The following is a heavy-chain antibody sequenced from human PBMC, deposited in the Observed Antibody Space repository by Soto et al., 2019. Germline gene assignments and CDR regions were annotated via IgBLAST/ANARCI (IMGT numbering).Heavy chain of an antibody. CDR2: IYYSGST. CDR1: GGSISSYY. CDR3: AREWEYYDYIWGSYRPGVRYYDY. J-gene: IGHJ4*02. V-gene: IGHV4-59*01. Sequence: PSETLSLTCTVSGGSISSYYWSWIRQPPGKGLEWIGYIYYSGSTNYNPSLKSRVTISVDTSKNQFSLKLSSVTAADTAVYYCAREWEYYDYIWGSYRPGVRYYDYWGQGTLVTVSS. D-gene: IGHD3-16*02.